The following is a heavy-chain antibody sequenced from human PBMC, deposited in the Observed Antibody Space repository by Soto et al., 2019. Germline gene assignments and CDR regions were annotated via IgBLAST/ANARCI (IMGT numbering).Heavy chain of an antibody. D-gene: IGHD1-26*01. J-gene: IGHJ6*02. Sequence: GGSLRLSCAASGFTFSSYGMHWVRQAPGKGLEWVAVISYDGSNKYYADSVKGRFTISRDNSKNTLYLQMNSLRAEDTAVYYCAKGRPSGSRPYYYGMDVWGQGTTVTVSS. CDR3: AKGRPSGSRPYYYGMDV. V-gene: IGHV3-30*18. CDR2: ISYDGSNK. CDR1: GFTFSSYG.